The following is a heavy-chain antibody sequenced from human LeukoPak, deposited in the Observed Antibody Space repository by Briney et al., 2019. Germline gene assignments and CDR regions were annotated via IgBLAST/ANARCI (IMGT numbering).Heavy chain of an antibody. CDR1: GFTFSSHA. CDR3: AKDYYTHTEVTIVTTDY. D-gene: IGHD3-3*01. CDR2: ISSNGGTT. V-gene: IGHV3-64*04. Sequence: PGGSLRLSCSASGFTFSSHAMHWVRQAPGKGLEYVSAISSNGGTTYYADSVKGRFTISRDNSKNTLYLQMSSLRAEDTAVYYCAKDYYTHTEVTIVTTDYWGQGTLVTVSS. J-gene: IGHJ4*02.